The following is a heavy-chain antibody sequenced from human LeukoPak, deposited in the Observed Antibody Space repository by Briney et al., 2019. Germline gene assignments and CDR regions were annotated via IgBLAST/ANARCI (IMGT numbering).Heavy chain of an antibody. Sequence: PSETLSLICAVYGGSFSGYYWSWIRQPPGKGLEWIGEINHSGSTNYNPSLKSRVTISVDTSKNQFSLKLSSVTAADTAVYYCAGGLAALAFDYWGQGTLVTASS. V-gene: IGHV4-34*01. CDR2: INHSGST. CDR3: AGGLAALAFDY. CDR1: GGSFSGYY. D-gene: IGHD6-6*01. J-gene: IGHJ4*02.